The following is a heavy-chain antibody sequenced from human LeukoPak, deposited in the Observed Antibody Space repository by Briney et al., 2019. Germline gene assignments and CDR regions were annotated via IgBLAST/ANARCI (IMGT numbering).Heavy chain of an antibody. CDR1: GGTFSSYA. V-gene: IGHV1-69*06. CDR3: ARDFGGGIVVVPAARESWFAP. J-gene: IGHJ5*02. D-gene: IGHD2-2*01. CDR2: IIPIFGTA. Sequence: PGASLKVSCKASGGTFSSYAISWVRQAPGQGLEWMGGIIPIFGTANYAQKFQGRVTITADKSTSTAYMELSSLRSEDTAVYYCARDFGGGIVVVPAARESWFAPWGQGTLVTVSS.